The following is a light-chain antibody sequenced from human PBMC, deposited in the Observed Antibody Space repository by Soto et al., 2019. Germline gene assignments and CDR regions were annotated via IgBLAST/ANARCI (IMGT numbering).Light chain of an antibody. V-gene: IGKV1-33*01. CDR1: QSISSY. J-gene: IGKJ5*01. Sequence: DIQMTQSPSSLSASVGDGVTITCRASQSISSYVSWYQQKPGKAPKLLIYAASNLGTGVPSRFSGSGSGTDFTFSISSLQPEDVATYYCQQYDGLPTFGQGTRLEI. CDR2: AAS. CDR3: QQYDGLPT.